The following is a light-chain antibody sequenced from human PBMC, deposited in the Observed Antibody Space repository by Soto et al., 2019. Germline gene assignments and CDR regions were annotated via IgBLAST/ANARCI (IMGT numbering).Light chain of an antibody. V-gene: IGLV3-21*04. CDR1: NIGSKS. Sequence: SYELTQPPSVSVAPGKTARITCGGNNIGSKSVHWYQQKPGQAPVLVIYYDSDRPSAIPERFSGSNSGNTATLTISRVEAGDEADYYCQVWDSSSDHVVFGGGTKLTV. CDR3: QVWDSSSDHVV. CDR2: YDS. J-gene: IGLJ2*01.